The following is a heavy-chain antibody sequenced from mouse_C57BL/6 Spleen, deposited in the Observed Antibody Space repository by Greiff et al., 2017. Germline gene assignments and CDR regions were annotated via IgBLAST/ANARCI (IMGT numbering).Heavy chain of an antibody. CDR3: ARDSHYYGSSYNGYFDY. Sequence: EVQLQESGGGLVKPGGSLKLSCAASGFTFSSYAMSWVRQTPEKRLEWVATISDGGSYTYYPDNVKGRFTISRDNAKNNLYLQMSHLKSEDTAMYYCARDSHYYGSSYNGYFDYWGQGTTLTVSS. D-gene: IGHD1-1*01. V-gene: IGHV5-4*01. CDR1: GFTFSSYA. J-gene: IGHJ2*01. CDR2: ISDGGSYT.